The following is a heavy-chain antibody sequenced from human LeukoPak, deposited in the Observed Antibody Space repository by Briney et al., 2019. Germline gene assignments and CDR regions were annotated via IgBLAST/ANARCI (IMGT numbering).Heavy chain of an antibody. V-gene: IGHV3-15*01. J-gene: IGHJ4*02. Sequence: GGSLRLSCVASGITFSNYWMSWVRQAPGKGLEWVGRIKSKDDGETIDYNTPVKGRFTVSRDDSKNTLYLEMNSLKNEDTAMYYCTVRSSIWGQGTLVTVSS. CDR3: TVRSSI. D-gene: IGHD6-13*01. CDR2: IKSKDDGETI. CDR1: GITFSNYW.